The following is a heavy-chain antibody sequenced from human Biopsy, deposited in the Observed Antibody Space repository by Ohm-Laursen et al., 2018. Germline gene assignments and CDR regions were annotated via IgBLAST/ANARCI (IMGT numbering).Heavy chain of an antibody. J-gene: IGHJ4*02. CDR3: ARDSRGGHLNTTLITGKNLDS. CDR2: IYYTGST. D-gene: IGHD3-16*01. V-gene: IGHV4-59*01. Sequence: SDTLSLTCTVPGDSINSSYWTWIRQSPGKGLEWIGYIYYTGSTNYNPSVKSRVTISVDTSKDQFSLKLNSVTAADTAVYFCARDSRGGHLNTTLITGKNLDSWGQGILVTVSS. CDR1: GDSINSSY.